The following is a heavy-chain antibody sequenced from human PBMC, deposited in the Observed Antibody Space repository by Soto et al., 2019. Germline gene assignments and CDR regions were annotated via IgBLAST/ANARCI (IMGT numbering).Heavy chain of an antibody. J-gene: IGHJ4*02. Sequence: VQLVESGGGLAQPGGSLRLSCAASGFLVSRNYMTWVRQAPGKGLDWVSVMYSDGTTHYVECVKGRFSISRDNSKNPVYLQMSRLTAEDTAVYYCARSPYCGTECNSGYFDYWGQGTLVTVSS. CDR2: MYSDGTT. V-gene: IGHV3-53*01. CDR3: ARSPYCGTECNSGYFDY. D-gene: IGHD2-21*01. CDR1: GFLVSRNY.